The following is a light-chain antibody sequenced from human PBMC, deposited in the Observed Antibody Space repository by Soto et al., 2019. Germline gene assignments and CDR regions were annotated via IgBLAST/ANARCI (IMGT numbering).Light chain of an antibody. CDR1: QSVSSTY. CDR2: GTS. V-gene: IGKV3-20*01. CDR3: HQFGRS. Sequence: EIVLTQSPGTLSLSPGEIATLSCRASQSVSSTYLAWYQQKPGQAPRLLIYGTSTRATGIPDRFSGSGSGTDFTLTISRLEPEDFAVYYCHQFGRSFGQGTKVDIK. J-gene: IGKJ1*01.